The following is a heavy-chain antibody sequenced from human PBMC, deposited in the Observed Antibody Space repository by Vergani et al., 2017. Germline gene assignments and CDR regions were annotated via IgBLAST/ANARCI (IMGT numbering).Heavy chain of an antibody. Sequence: QVQLQQWGAGLLKPSETLSLTCAVYGGSFSGYYWSWIRQPPGKGLEWIGEINHSGSTNYNPSLKSRVTISVDTSKNQFSLKLSSVTAADTAVYYCARVPLQRYYYYYYGMDVWGQGTTVTVSS. CDR1: GGSFSGYY. CDR2: INHSGST. J-gene: IGHJ6*02. V-gene: IGHV4-34*01. D-gene: IGHD5-18*01. CDR3: ARVPLQRYYYYYYGMDV.